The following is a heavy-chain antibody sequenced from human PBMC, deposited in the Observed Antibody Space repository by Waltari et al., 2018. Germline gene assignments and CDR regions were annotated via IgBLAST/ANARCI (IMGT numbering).Heavy chain of an antibody. CDR3: ARDRGRGLYLDT. Sequence: QLQIQESGPGLVKPSGTLSLICAVSGDPMRTSDYRSWVRQPPGKGLEWIGQVRGDGKTNYNPSFASRVTMSLDTSTYHFALKLTSATAADTALYYCARDRGRGLYLDTWGQGTLVTVSP. V-gene: IGHV4-4*02. J-gene: IGHJ4*02. CDR1: GDPMRTSDY. D-gene: IGHD1-1*01. CDR2: VRGDGKT.